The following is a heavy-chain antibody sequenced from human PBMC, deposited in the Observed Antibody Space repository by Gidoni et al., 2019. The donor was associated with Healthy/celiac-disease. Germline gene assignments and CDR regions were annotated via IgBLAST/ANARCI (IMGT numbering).Heavy chain of an antibody. J-gene: IGHJ4*02. CDR2: IYYSGST. D-gene: IGHD1-1*01. CDR3: ARHRNKLWHFDY. CDR1: AGSISSSTYY. V-gene: IGHV4-39*01. Sequence: QLQLQESGTGLVKPSETLSLTCTDSAGSISSSTYYWGWISQPPGKGLEWIGSIYYSGSTYYNPSLKSRVTNSVDTSNNQFALKLSSVTAADTAVYYCARHRNKLWHFDYWGQGTLVTVSS.